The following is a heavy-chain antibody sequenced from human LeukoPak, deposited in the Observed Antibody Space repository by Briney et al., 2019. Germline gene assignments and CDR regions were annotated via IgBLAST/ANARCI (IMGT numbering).Heavy chain of an antibody. CDR1: GGSISSSSYY. CDR2: IYYSGST. V-gene: IGHV4-39*01. CDR3: ARHDTMIVVVDY. J-gene: IGHJ4*02. Sequence: PSETLSLTCTVSGGSISSSSYYWGWIRQPPGKGLEWIGSIYYSGSTYYNPSLKSRVTISVDTSKNQFSLKLSSVTAADTAVYCCARHDTMIVVVDYWGQGTLVTVSS. D-gene: IGHD3-22*01.